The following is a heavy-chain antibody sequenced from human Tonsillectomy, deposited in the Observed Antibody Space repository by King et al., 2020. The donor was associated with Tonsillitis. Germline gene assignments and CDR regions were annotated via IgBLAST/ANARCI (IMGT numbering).Heavy chain of an antibody. V-gene: IGHV3-9*01. CDR1: GFTFDDYA. CDR3: AKDIVPDGEWSHLDAFDI. Sequence: VQLVESGGGLVQPGRSLRLSCAASGFTFDDYAIHWVRQAPGKGLEWVSGISWNSGNIGYADSVKGRFTISRDNAKNSLYLQMNSLRTEDTALYYCAKDIVPDGEWSHLDAFDIWGQGTMVTVSS. J-gene: IGHJ3*02. CDR2: ISWNSGNI. D-gene: IGHD3-3*01.